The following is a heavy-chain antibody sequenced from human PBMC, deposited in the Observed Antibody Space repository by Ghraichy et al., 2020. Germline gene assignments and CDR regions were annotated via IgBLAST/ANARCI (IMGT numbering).Heavy chain of an antibody. D-gene: IGHD2-2*01. J-gene: IGHJ2*01. CDR1: GGSFSDYY. CDR2: INHSGST. Sequence: SETLSLTCAVYGGSFSDYYWSWIRQLPGKGLEWIGEINHSGSTNYNPSLKSRVTISVDTSKNQFSLNLGSVTAADTAVYCCARVLVPPGPRYFDLWGLGTLVTVSS. CDR3: ARVLVPPGPRYFDL. V-gene: IGHV4-34*01.